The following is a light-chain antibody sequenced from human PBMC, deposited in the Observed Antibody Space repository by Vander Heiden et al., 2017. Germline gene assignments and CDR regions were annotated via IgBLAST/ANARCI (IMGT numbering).Light chain of an antibody. CDR3: QQDDSYPLT. CDR2: AAS. V-gene: IGKV1-8*01. J-gene: IGKJ4*01. CDR1: QGIRSY. Sequence: AISLTPSPSSFSASTGDRVTITCRASQGIRSYLAWYQQKPGKAPKLLIYAASTLQSGVPSRFSGSGSGTDFTLTISCLQSEDFATYYCQQDDSYPLTFGGGTKVEI.